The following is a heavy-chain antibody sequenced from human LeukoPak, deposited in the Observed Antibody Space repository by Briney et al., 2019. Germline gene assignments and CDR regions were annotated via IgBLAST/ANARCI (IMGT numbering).Heavy chain of an antibody. Sequence: ASVKVSCKASGYTFTGYYMHWVRQAPGQGLEWMGWINPNSGGTNYAQKCQGRVTMTRDTSISTAYMELSRLRSDDTAVYYCARDSEITFGGVIAPFDYWGQGTLVTVSS. CDR2: INPNSGGT. CDR3: ARDSEITFGGVIAPFDY. D-gene: IGHD3-16*02. V-gene: IGHV1-2*02. J-gene: IGHJ4*02. CDR1: GYTFTGYY.